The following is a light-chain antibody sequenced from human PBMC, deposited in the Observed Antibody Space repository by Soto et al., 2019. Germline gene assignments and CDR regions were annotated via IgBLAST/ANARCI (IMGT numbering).Light chain of an antibody. CDR3: HQHGSSPWT. J-gene: IGKJ1*01. V-gene: IGKV3D-20*01. Sequence: EIVLTQSPATLSLSPGDRATLSCGASQSVSNNYLAWYQHKPGLAPRVLIYDASNRAAGIPDRFSGSGSGTDFTLTISRLEPEDFAVYYCHQHGSSPWTFGQGTKVEIK. CDR2: DAS. CDR1: QSVSNNY.